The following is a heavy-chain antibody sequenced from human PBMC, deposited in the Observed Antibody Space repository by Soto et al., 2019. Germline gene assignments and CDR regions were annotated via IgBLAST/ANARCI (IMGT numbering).Heavy chain of an antibody. J-gene: IGHJ3*02. CDR3: ARGSFVGANGGADAFDS. V-gene: IGHV1-2*04. Sequence: VQLVQSEADVEKPGASVTVSCKTSGYTFTANYIHWVRQAPGQGLEWMGWINTNNGGTHFAQKFQDWFTLPRDKSISTAYMELRRLKSDDTAIYYCARGSFVGANGGADAFDSWGQGTMVSVSS. D-gene: IGHD1-26*01. CDR2: INTNNGGT. CDR1: GYTFTANY.